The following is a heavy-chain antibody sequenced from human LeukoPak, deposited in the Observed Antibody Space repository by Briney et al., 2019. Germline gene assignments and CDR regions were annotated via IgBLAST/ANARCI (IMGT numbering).Heavy chain of an antibody. Sequence: GGSLRLSCAASGFTSSSYSMNWVRQAPGKGLEWVSSISSSSSYIYYADSVKGRFTISRDNAKNSLYLQMNSLRAEDTAVYYCARSHRKTYYYDSSGYCYYWGQGTLVTVSS. J-gene: IGHJ4*02. CDR2: ISSSSSYI. D-gene: IGHD3-22*01. V-gene: IGHV3-21*01. CDR3: ARSHRKTYYYDSSGYCYY. CDR1: GFTSSSYS.